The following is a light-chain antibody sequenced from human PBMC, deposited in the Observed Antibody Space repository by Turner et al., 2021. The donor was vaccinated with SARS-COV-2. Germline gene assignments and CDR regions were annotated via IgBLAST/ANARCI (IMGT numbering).Light chain of an antibody. CDR3: QQYYKSPRT. CDR2: WAS. V-gene: IGKV4-1*01. CDR1: QSVLYTSKNKNY. J-gene: IGKJ1*01. Sequence: DIVMTQSPYSLAVSLGERATINCKSSQSVLYTSKNKNYLAWFQQKPGQPPKLLFYWASTRDSGVPDRFSGSGSGTDFTLTISSLQAEDVAVYYCQQYYKSPRTFGQGTKVEIK.